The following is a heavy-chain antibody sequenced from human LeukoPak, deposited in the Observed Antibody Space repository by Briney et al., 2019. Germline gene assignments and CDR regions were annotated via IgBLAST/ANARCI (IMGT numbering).Heavy chain of an antibody. D-gene: IGHD3-9*01. CDR2: INHSGSA. J-gene: IGHJ4*02. V-gene: IGHV4-34*01. CDR3: ARAGYFDWLSASSYFDY. Sequence: SETLSLTCAVYGGSFSGYYWSWIRQPPGKGLEWIGEINHSGSANYNPSLKSRVTISVDTSKNQFSLKLSSVTAADTAVYYCARAGYFDWLSASSYFDYWGQGTLVTVSS. CDR1: GGSFSGYY.